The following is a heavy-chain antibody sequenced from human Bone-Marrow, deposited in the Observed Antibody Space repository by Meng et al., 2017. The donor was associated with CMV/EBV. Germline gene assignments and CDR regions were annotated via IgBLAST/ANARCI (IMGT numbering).Heavy chain of an antibody. J-gene: IGHJ4*02. Sequence: GESLKISCAASGSTFSSYSMNWVRQAPGKGLEWVSSISSSSSYIYYADSVKGRFTISRDNAKNSLYLQMNSLRAEDTAVYYCARDYQYVFSSGYPVEGIDYWGQGTLVTVSS. D-gene: IGHD3-3*01. CDR2: ISSSSSYI. CDR3: ARDYQYVFSSGYPVEGIDY. V-gene: IGHV3-21*01. CDR1: GSTFSSYS.